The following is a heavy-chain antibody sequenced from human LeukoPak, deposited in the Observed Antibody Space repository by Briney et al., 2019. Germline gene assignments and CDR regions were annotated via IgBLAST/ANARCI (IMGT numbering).Heavy chain of an antibody. CDR1: GGTFSSYA. D-gene: IGHD1-14*01. J-gene: IGHJ4*02. V-gene: IGHV1-69*05. Sequence: GASVKVSCKASGGTFSSYAISWVRQAPGQGLEWMGGLFPIFDTANYEQKFQGRVTITTDESTSTAYMELSSLRSEDTAVYYCAITPGPADYWGQGTLVTVSS. CDR2: LFPIFDTA. CDR3: AITPGPADY.